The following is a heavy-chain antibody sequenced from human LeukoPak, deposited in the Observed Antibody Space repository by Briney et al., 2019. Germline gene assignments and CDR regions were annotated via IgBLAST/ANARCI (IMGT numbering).Heavy chain of an antibody. D-gene: IGHD3-3*01. J-gene: IGHJ6*03. V-gene: IGHV4-4*07. Sequence: PSETLSLTCTVSGGAISSYYWSWIRQPAGKGLEWIGRIYSGGNTNYNPSLKSRVTMSVDTSKKQFSLKLSSVTAADTAVYYCARGITIFGVAGDYYYYYMDVWGKGTTVTVSS. CDR1: GGAISSYY. CDR3: ARGITIFGVAGDYYYYYMDV. CDR2: IYSGGNT.